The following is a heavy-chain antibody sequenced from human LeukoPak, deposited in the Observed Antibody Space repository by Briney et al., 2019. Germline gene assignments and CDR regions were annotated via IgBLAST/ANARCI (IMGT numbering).Heavy chain of an antibody. V-gene: IGHV3-21*01. D-gene: IGHD2-21*02. CDR2: ISSGSSSI. J-gene: IGHJ4*02. Sequence: PGGSLRLSCAASGFSFSSYGMNWVRQAPGKGLEWVSSISSGSSSIYYADSVKGRFTISRDNARNSLYLQMNSLRGEDTAMYYCARGAGPDIVVVTELDYWGQGTLVTVSS. CDR1: GFSFSSYG. CDR3: ARGAGPDIVVVTELDY.